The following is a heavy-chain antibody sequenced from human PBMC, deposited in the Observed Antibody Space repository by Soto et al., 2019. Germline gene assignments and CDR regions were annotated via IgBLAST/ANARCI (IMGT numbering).Heavy chain of an antibody. V-gene: IGHV4-34*01. CDR3: AGPLRRDY. J-gene: IGHJ4*02. CDR1: GGSFSGYY. CDR2: INHSGST. Sequence: QVQLQQWGAGLLKPSETLSLTCAVYGGSFSGYYWSWIRQPPGKGLEWIGEINHSGSTNYNPSLKMRVTISVDTSKNQFSRKLSSVTAGDTAVYYCAGPLRRDYWGKGTLVTVCS.